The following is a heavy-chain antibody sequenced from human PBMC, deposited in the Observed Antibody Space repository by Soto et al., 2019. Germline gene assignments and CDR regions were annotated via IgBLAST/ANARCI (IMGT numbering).Heavy chain of an antibody. CDR2: INHSGST. Sequence: SETLSLTCAVYGGSFSGYYWSWIRQPPGKGLEWIGEINHSGSTNYNPSLKSRVTISVDTSKNQFSLKLSSVTAADTAVYYCARAAILGYCSGGSCYQNRYFDYWGQGTLVTVSS. V-gene: IGHV4-34*01. J-gene: IGHJ4*02. CDR1: GGSFSGYY. D-gene: IGHD2-15*01. CDR3: ARAAILGYCSGGSCYQNRYFDY.